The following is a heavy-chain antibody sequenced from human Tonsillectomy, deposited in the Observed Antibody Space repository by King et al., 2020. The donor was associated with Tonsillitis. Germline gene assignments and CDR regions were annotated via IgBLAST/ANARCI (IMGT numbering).Heavy chain of an antibody. Sequence: VQLVESGGGLVQPGGSLRLSCAASGFTFRSYEMNWVRQAPGKGLEWVSYISSSGSTIYYADSVRGRFTISRDNAKNSLYLQMNSLRAEDTAVYYCARGWEYGIEARRYFDLWGRGTLVTVSS. CDR2: ISSSGSTI. V-gene: IGHV3-48*03. CDR3: ARGWEYGIEARRYFDL. CDR1: GFTFRSYE. D-gene: IGHD6-13*01. J-gene: IGHJ2*01.